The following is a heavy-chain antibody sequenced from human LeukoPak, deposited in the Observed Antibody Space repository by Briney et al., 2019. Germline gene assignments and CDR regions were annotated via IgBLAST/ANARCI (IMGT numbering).Heavy chain of an antibody. D-gene: IGHD3-9*01. CDR3: ARKTYDALTGYYEGWFDP. J-gene: IGHJ5*02. CDR2: IDPKNGGT. V-gene: IGHV1-2*02. CDR1: GYTFSDHY. Sequence: ASVKVSCTTSGYTFSDHYIHWIRQSSGQGLEWMGWIDPKNGGTIYAQKFQDRVTMTRDTSINTAYMELTRLRPDDTAVYFCARKTYDALTGYYEGWFDPWGQGTLVTVSS.